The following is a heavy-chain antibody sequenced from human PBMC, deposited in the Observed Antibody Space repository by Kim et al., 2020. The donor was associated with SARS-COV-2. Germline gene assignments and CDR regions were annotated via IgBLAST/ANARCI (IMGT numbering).Heavy chain of an antibody. D-gene: IGHD3-10*01. J-gene: IGHJ4*02. Sequence: YYPSLKSRVAISMDTSKNQFSRKLSSVTAADTAVYYCARNYGYGSGSFYSYWGQGILVTVSS. CDR3: ARNYGYGSGSFYSY. V-gene: IGHV4-4*09.